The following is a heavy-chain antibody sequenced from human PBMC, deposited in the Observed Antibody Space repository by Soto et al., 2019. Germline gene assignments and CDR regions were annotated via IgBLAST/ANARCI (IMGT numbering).Heavy chain of an antibody. CDR3: ARDPAVTMVRGVKIDYYGMDV. D-gene: IGHD3-10*01. CDR2: INPNSGGT. CDR1: GYPFTGYY. J-gene: IGHJ6*02. Sequence: GXSVKVSCKASGYPFTGYYMHWVRQAPGQGLEWMGWINPNSGGTNYAQKFQGRVTMTRDTSISTAYMELSRLRSDDTAVYYCARDPAVTMVRGVKIDYYGMDVWGQGTTVTVSS. V-gene: IGHV1-2*02.